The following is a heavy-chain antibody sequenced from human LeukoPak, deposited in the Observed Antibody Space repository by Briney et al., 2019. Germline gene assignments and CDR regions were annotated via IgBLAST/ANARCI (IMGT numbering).Heavy chain of an antibody. CDR1: GYTFTGYY. V-gene: IGHV1-2*02. Sequence: GASVKVSCKASGYTFTGYYMHWVRQAPGEGLEWMGWINPNSGGTKYAQKFQGRVTMTRDTSINTAYMEVSRLRSDDTAVYYCASSEGYTDAFQIWGQGTTVTVSS. CDR3: ASSEGYTDAFQI. J-gene: IGHJ3*02. D-gene: IGHD6-13*01. CDR2: INPNSGGT.